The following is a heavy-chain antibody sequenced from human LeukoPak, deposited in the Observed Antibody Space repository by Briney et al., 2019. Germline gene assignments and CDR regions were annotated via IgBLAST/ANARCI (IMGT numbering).Heavy chain of an antibody. CDR1: GFTFSSYA. CDR2: ISYAGSNK. D-gene: IGHD5-12*01. J-gene: IGHJ4*02. Sequence: GGSLRLSCAASGFTFSSYAMHWVRQAPGKGLEWVAVISYAGSNKYYADSVKGRFTISRDNSKNTLYLQMNSLRAEDTAVYYCARDLRNGYSGYDWCFDYWGQGTLVTVSS. V-gene: IGHV3-30*04. CDR3: ARDLRNGYSGYDWCFDY.